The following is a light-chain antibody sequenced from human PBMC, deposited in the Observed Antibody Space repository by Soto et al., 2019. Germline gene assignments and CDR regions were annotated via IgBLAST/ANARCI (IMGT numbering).Light chain of an antibody. CDR2: DVS. Sequence: QSVLTQPASVSGSPGQSITISCTGTSSDVGGHNYVSWYQQHPGKAPKLMIYDVSNRPSGVSNRFSGSKSGNTASLTISGLQAEDEADYYCSSYTSSSTYVFGTGTRSPS. J-gene: IGLJ1*01. CDR3: SSYTSSSTYV. CDR1: SSDVGGHNY. V-gene: IGLV2-14*01.